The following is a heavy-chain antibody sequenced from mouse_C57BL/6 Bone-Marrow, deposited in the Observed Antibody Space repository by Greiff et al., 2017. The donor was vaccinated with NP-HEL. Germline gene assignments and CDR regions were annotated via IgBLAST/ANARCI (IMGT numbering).Heavy chain of an antibody. V-gene: IGHV1-19*01. Sequence: VQLQQSGPVLVKPGASVKMSCKASGYTFTDYYMNWVKQSHGKSLEWIGVINPYNGGTSYNQKFKGKATLTVDKSSSTAYMELNSLTSEDSAVYYCASRDLLCPYYAMDYWGQGTSVTVSS. J-gene: IGHJ4*01. D-gene: IGHD2-1*01. CDR3: ASRDLLCPYYAMDY. CDR2: INPYNGGT. CDR1: GYTFTDYY.